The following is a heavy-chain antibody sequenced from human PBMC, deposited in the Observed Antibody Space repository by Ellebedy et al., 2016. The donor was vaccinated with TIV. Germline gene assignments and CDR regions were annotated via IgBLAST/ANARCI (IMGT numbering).Heavy chain of an antibody. Sequence: MPSETLSLTCSVSGGSVSSTRYYWAWIRQPPGKGLEYIGSVYYSGSPYYNPSFKSRVTLSADTSKAQVSLKLISVTAADTAIYYCASDSNNIRWFYFWGQGTLVTVSS. V-gene: IGHV4-39*07. J-gene: IGHJ5*01. CDR2: VYYSGSP. D-gene: IGHD1-14*01. CDR1: GGSVSSTRYY. CDR3: ASDSNNIRWFYF.